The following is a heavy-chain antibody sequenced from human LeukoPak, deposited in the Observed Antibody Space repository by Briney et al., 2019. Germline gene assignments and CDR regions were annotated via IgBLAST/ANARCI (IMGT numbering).Heavy chain of an antibody. V-gene: IGHV3-23*01. J-gene: IGHJ4*02. D-gene: IGHD1-26*01. Sequence: GGSLRLSCAASGFTFSSYAMSWVRQAPGKGLEWVSAISGSGGSTYYADSVKGRFTISRDNSKNTLYLQMNSLRAEDTAVYYCVFRYSGSYYGFLWGQGTLVTVSS. CDR2: ISGSGGST. CDR3: VFRYSGSYYGFL. CDR1: GFTFSSYA.